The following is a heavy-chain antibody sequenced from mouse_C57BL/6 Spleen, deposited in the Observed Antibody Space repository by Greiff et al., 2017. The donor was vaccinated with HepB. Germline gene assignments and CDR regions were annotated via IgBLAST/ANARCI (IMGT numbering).Heavy chain of an antibody. CDR2: IRNKANGYTT. CDR1: GFTFTDYY. J-gene: IGHJ3*01. D-gene: IGHD2-4*01. V-gene: IGHV7-3*01. CDR3: ARGDDDGPSWFAY. Sequence: DVMLVESGGGLVQPGGSLSLSCAASGFTFTDYYMSWVRQPPGKALEWLGFIRNKANGYTTEYSASVKGRFTISRDNSQSILYLQMNALRAEDSATYYCARGDDDGPSWFAYWGQGTLVTVSA.